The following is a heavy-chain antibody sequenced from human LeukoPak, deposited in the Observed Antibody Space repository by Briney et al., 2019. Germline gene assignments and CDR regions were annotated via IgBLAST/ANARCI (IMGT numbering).Heavy chain of an antibody. Sequence: PGGSLRLSCAASGFTFSSYSMNWVRQAPGKGLEWVSVIYSGGSTYYADSVKGRFTISRDNSKNTLYLQMNSLRAEDTAVYYCARGNWFDPWGQGTLVTVSS. CDR3: ARGNWFDP. CDR2: IYSGGST. V-gene: IGHV3-66*01. J-gene: IGHJ5*02. CDR1: GFTFSSYS.